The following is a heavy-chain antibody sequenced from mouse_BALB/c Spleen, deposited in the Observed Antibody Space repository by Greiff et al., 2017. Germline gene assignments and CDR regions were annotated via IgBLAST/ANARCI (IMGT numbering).Heavy chain of an antibody. CDR1: GFTFSNYW. CDR3: TRSYYYGFAY. CDR2: IRLKSNNYAT. Sequence: DVMLVESGGGLVQPGGSMKLSCVASGFTFSNYWMNWVRQSPEKGLEWVAEIRLKSNNYATHYAESVKGRFTISRDDSKSSVYLQMNNLRAEDTGIYYCTRSYYYGFAYWGQGTLVTVSA. V-gene: IGHV6-6*02. D-gene: IGHD1-1*01. J-gene: IGHJ3*01.